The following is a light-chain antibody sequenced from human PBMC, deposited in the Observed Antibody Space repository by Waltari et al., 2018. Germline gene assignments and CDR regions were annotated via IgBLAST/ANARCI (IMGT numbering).Light chain of an antibody. Sequence: QSALTQPPSASGSPGPSVTISCTGTSSDLGGYDFASWYQHHPGKAPKLIVYEVSKRPSGVPDRCSGSKSGNTASLTGSGLQAEDEADYYCSSYVGSNNPVFGGGTKLTVL. V-gene: IGLV2-8*01. CDR3: SSYVGSNNPV. CDR1: SSDLGGYDF. CDR2: EVS. J-gene: IGLJ2*01.